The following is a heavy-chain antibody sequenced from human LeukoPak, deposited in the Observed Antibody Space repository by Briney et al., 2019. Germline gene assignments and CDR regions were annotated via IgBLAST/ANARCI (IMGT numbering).Heavy chain of an antibody. CDR3: ARDILKQVSDIVVVPAAPAGGVWFDP. CDR1: GYTFTGYY. J-gene: IGHJ5*02. D-gene: IGHD2-2*01. V-gene: IGHV1-2*02. Sequence: ASVKVSCKASGYTFTGYYMHWVRQAPGQGLEWMGWINPNSGGTNYAQKFQGRVTMTRDTSISTAYMELSRLRSDDTAVYYCARDILKQVSDIVVVPAAPAGGVWFDPWGQGTLVTVSS. CDR2: INPNSGGT.